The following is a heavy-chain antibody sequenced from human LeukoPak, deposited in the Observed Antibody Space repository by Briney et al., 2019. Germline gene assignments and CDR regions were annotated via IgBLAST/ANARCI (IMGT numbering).Heavy chain of an antibody. V-gene: IGHV1-18*01. J-gene: IGHJ4*02. CDR1: GYTFTSYG. CDR2: ISAYKGNT. D-gene: IGHD3-10*01. Sequence: ASVKVSCKASGYTFTSYGISWVRQAPGQGLEWMRWISAYKGNTNYAQKVQGRVTMTTDTSTSTAYMELRSLRSDDTAVYYCARDLDTYYSGWGSYYWGQGTLVTVSS. CDR3: ARDLDTYYSGWGSYY.